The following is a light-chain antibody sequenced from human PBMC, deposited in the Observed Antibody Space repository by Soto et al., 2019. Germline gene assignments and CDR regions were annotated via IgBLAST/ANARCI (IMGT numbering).Light chain of an antibody. J-gene: IGKJ4*01. CDR3: QQSYEIPLT. CDR2: AAS. V-gene: IGKV1-39*01. Sequence: DIQMTQSPSSLSASVGDRVTITCRASQSISRYLNWYQQIPGKAPKLLIYAASTLQSGVPSRFSGSGSGTDFPITISSLQPEDFATYYCQQSYEIPLTFGEGTKVEIK. CDR1: QSISRY.